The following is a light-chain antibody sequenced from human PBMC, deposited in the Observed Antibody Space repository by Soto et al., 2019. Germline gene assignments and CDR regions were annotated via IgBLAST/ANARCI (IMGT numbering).Light chain of an antibody. CDR1: QDISNT. J-gene: IGKJ2*01. CDR3: QQHDSYPRT. Sequence: AIQLTQSPSSLSASVGDRVTITCRASQDISNTLAWYQRKPGKAPKVLIYGVFTLESGVPSRFSGSRSGTDFTLTISSLQPEDFASYYCQQHDSYPRTFGQGTKLDLK. CDR2: GVF. V-gene: IGKV1-13*02.